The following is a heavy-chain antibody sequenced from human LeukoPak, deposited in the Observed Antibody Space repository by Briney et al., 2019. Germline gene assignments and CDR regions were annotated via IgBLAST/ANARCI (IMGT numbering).Heavy chain of an antibody. CDR3: ARDVPKVVVASTRPY. Sequence: PGGSLRLSCAASGFSVSSNYMSWVRQAPGKGLEWVSVIYSGGSTYYAGSVKGRFTISRDNSKNTLYLQMSSLRAEDTAVYYCARDVPKVVVASTRPYWGQGTLVTVSS. CDR2: IYSGGST. D-gene: IGHD2-15*01. CDR1: GFSVSSNY. J-gene: IGHJ4*02. V-gene: IGHV3-53*01.